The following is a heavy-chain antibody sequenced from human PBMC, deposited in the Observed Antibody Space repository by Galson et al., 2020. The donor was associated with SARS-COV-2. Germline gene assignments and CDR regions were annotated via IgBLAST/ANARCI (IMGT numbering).Heavy chain of an antibody. CDR1: YS. CDR3: ARESTQTYGSGSYNPQGFDP. V-gene: IGHV4-30-4*07. Sequence: YSWSWIRQPPGKGLEWIGYIYYSGSTYYNPSLKSRVTISVDTSKNQFSLKLSSVTAADTAVYYCARESTQTYGSGSYNPQGFDPWGQGTLVTVSS. D-gene: IGHD3-10*01. J-gene: IGHJ5*02. CDR2: IYYSGST.